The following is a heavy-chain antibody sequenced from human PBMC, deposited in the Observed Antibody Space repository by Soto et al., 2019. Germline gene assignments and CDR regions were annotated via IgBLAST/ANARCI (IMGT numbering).Heavy chain of an antibody. CDR3: ARDYGCYGLVFDI. CDR1: GLSVSGDY. D-gene: IGHD3-16*01. J-gene: IGHJ3*02. Sequence: EVQLVQSGGDLVQPGGSLRLSCAASGLSVSGDYMTWVRQAPGKGLEWVSMTYSGGPTDYADSVKGRFTISVDKSKNTLYLQMHSLRVDDTAVYYCARDYGCYGLVFDIWGQGTMVTVSS. CDR2: TYSGGPT. V-gene: IGHV3-53*01.